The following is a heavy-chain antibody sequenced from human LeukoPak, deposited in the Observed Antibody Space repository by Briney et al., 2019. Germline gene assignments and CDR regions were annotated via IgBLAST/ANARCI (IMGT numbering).Heavy chain of an antibody. Sequence: SQTLSLTCTVSGGSISSGSYYWSWIRQPAGKGLEWIGRIYTSGSTNYNPSLKSRVTISVDTSKNQFSLKLSSVTAADTAVYYCARHASWNDCFDYWGQGTLVTVSS. CDR3: ARHASWNDCFDY. CDR1: GGSISSGSYY. CDR2: IYTSGST. V-gene: IGHV4-61*02. D-gene: IGHD1-1*01. J-gene: IGHJ4*02.